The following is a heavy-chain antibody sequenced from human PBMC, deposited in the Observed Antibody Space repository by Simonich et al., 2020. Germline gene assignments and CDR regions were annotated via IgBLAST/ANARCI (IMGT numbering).Heavy chain of an antibody. V-gene: IGHV1-2*02. J-gene: IGHJ6*03. CDR3: ARDRAARYYYYYYMDV. Sequence: QVQLVQSGAEVKKPGASVKVSCKASGYTFTGYYMHWVRQAPGQGLEWMVWINPNSGGTNYAQKVQGRVTMTRDTSISTAYMELSRLRSDDTAVYYCARDRAARYYYYYYMDVWGKGTTVTVSS. CDR2: INPNSGGT. CDR1: GYTFTGYY. D-gene: IGHD6-6*01.